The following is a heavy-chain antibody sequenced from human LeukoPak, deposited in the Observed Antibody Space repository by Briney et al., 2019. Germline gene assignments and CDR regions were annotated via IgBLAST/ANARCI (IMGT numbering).Heavy chain of an antibody. Sequence: PSETLSLTCTVSGGSISSSSYYWGWIRQPPGKGLEWIGSIYYSGSTYYNPSLKSRVTISVDTSKNQFSLKLSSVTAADTAVYYCARRFGELSHHVGYYYYYMDVWGKGTTVTVSS. D-gene: IGHD3-10*01. CDR1: GGSISSSSYY. CDR3: ARRFGELSHHVGYYYYYMDV. V-gene: IGHV4-39*07. CDR2: IYYSGST. J-gene: IGHJ6*03.